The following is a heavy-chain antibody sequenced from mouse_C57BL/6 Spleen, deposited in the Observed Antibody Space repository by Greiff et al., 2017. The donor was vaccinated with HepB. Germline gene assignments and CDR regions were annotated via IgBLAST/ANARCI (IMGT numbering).Heavy chain of an antibody. CDR3: ARRGGSSLWYFDV. CDR2: IHPNSGST. J-gene: IGHJ1*03. V-gene: IGHV1-64*01. CDR1: GYTFTSYW. Sequence: VQLQQPGAELVKPGASVKLSCKASGYTFTSYWMHWVKQRPGQGLEWIGMIHPNSGSTNYNEKFKSKATLTVDKSSSTAYMQLSSLTSEDSAVYYCARRGGSSLWYFDVWGTGTTVTVSS. D-gene: IGHD1-1*01.